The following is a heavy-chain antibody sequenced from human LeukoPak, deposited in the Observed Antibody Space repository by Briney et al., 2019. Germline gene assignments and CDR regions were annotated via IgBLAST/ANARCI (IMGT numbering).Heavy chain of an antibody. CDR1: GFTFSSYG. Sequence: GGSLRLSCAASGFTFSSYGMHWVRQAPGKGLEWVPGIWYDGSNKYYADSVKGRFTISRDNSKNTLYLQMNSLRAEDTAVYYCASTHCSSTSCYVWEDAFDIWGQGTMVTVSS. CDR2: IWYDGSNK. D-gene: IGHD2-2*01. CDR3: ASTHCSSTSCYVWEDAFDI. V-gene: IGHV3-33*01. J-gene: IGHJ3*02.